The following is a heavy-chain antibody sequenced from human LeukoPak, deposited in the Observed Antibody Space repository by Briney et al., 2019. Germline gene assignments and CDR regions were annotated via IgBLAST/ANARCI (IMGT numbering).Heavy chain of an antibody. V-gene: IGHV3-23*01. CDR2: ISGSGGST. Sequence: GGSLRLSCAASGFTFSSYAMSWVRQAPGKGLEWVSAISGSGGSTYYADSVKGRFTISRGNSKNTLYLQMNSLRAEDTAVYYCAKSPGSRPYYFDYWGQGTLVTVSS. CDR1: GFTFSSYA. J-gene: IGHJ4*02. CDR3: AKSPGSRPYYFDY. D-gene: IGHD1-14*01.